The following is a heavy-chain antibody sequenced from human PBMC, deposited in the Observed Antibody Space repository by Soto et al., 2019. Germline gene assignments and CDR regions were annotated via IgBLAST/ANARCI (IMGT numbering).Heavy chain of an antibody. Sequence: ASVKVSCKASGYTFTSYAMHWVRQAPGQRLEWMGWINAGNGSTKYSEKFQGRVTITRDTSASTAYMELSSLRSEDTAVYYCARDYVEMATIIFDYWGQGTLVTVSS. V-gene: IGHV1-3*01. CDR2: INAGNGST. CDR3: ARDYVEMATIIFDY. CDR1: GYTFTSYA. D-gene: IGHD5-12*01. J-gene: IGHJ4*02.